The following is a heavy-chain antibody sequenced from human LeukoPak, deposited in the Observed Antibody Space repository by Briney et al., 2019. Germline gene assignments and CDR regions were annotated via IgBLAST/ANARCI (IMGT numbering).Heavy chain of an antibody. CDR1: GFTFSSYA. D-gene: IGHD2-15*01. J-gene: IGHJ5*02. CDR3: ARDYCSGGSCYSENWFDP. CDR2: ISYDGSNK. V-gene: IGHV3-30*04. Sequence: GGSLRLSCAASGFTFSSYAMHWVRQAPGMGLEWVAVISYDGSNKYYADSVKGRFTISRDNSKNTLYLQMNSLRAEDTAVYYCARDYCSGGSCYSENWFDPWGQGTLVTVSS.